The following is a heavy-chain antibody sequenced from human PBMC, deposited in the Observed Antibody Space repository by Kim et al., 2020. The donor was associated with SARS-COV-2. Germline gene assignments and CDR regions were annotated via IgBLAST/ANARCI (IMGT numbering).Heavy chain of an antibody. J-gene: IGHJ3*02. CDR3: ASRRDGTRGAFDI. Sequence: YADSVKGRFTISRDNAKNSLYLQMNSLRAEDTAVYYCASRRDGTRGAFDIWGQGTMVTVSS. V-gene: IGHV3-21*01.